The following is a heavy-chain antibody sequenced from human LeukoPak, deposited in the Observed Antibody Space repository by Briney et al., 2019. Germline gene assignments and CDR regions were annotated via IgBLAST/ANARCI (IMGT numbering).Heavy chain of an antibody. CDR2: ISSSSSYI. CDR3: ARSGFTYYYDSSGPKPFDY. D-gene: IGHD3-22*01. Sequence: GGSLRLSSAASGFTFSSYSMNWVRQAPGKGLEWVSSISSSSSYIYYADSVKGRFTISRDNAKNSLYLQMNSLRAEDTAVYYCARSGFTYYYDSSGPKPFDYWGQGTLVTVSS. CDR1: GFTFSSYS. J-gene: IGHJ4*02. V-gene: IGHV3-21*01.